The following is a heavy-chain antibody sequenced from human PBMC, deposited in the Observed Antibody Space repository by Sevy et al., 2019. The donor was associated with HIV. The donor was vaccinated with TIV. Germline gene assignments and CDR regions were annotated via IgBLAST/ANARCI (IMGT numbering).Heavy chain of an antibody. CDR2: IYPGDSDT. J-gene: IGHJ5*02. D-gene: IGHD2-15*01. Sequence: GESLKISCKGSGYSFTSYWIAWVRQMPGKGLEWMGIIYPGDSDTRYSPSFQGQVTISVDKSISTAYLQWSSLKASDTAMYYCARRYCSGGSCYSGHWFDPWGQGTLVTVSS. V-gene: IGHV5-51*01. CDR1: GYSFTSYW. CDR3: ARRYCSGGSCYSGHWFDP.